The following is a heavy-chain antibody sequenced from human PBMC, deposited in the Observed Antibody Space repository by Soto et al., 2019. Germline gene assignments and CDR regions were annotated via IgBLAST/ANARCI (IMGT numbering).Heavy chain of an antibody. Sequence: EVQLLESGGGLVQPGGSLRLSCAASGFTFSSYAMSWVRQAPGKGLEWVSAISGSGGSTYYADSVKGRFTISRDNSKNTLYLQMNSLRAEDTAVYYCAKAHPLWFGELMAIGYWGQGTLVTVSS. CDR2: ISGSGGST. D-gene: IGHD3-10*01. CDR3: AKAHPLWFGELMAIGY. V-gene: IGHV3-23*01. CDR1: GFTFSSYA. J-gene: IGHJ4*02.